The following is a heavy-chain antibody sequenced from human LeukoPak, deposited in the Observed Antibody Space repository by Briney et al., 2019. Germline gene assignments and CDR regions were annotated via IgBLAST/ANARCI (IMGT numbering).Heavy chain of an antibody. Sequence: HGESLKISCKGSGYSFTAYWIGWVRQMPGKGLEWMGIIYPGDSDTRYSPSFQGQVTISSDKSISTAYVQWRSLKASDTAMYYCATGYGGGRGAFDIWGHGTMVTVSS. D-gene: IGHD6-19*01. V-gene: IGHV5-51*01. CDR2: IYPGDSDT. CDR3: ATGYGGGRGAFDI. J-gene: IGHJ3*02. CDR1: GYSFTAYW.